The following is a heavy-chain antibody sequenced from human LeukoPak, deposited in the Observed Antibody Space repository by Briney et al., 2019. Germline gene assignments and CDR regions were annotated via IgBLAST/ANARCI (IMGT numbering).Heavy chain of an antibody. Sequence: GGSLRLSCAASGFTFRSYAMNWVRQAPGKGLEWVSSISGGGGSTYYADSVKGRFTISRDNSKNTLYMEMNSLRAEDTAVYYCAKSTGFSPGNWFDPWSQGTLVTVSS. CDR1: GFTFRSYA. CDR3: AKSTGFSPGNWFDP. J-gene: IGHJ5*02. D-gene: IGHD4-17*01. CDR2: ISGGGGST. V-gene: IGHV3-23*01.